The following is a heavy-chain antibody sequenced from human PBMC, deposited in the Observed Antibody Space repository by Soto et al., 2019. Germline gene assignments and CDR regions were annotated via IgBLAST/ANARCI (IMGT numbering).Heavy chain of an antibody. CDR1: GYTFTSYG. CDR3: ARAIYYYDSSGHYYLNWFDP. D-gene: IGHD3-22*01. CDR2: ISAYNGNT. J-gene: IGHJ5*02. Sequence: QVQLVQSGAEVKKPGASVKVSCKASGYTFTSYGISWVRQAPGQGLEWMGWISAYNGNTNYAQKLQGRDTMTTDTSTSTAYMELRSLRSDDTAVYYCARAIYYYDSSGHYYLNWFDPCGQGTLVTVSS. V-gene: IGHV1-18*04.